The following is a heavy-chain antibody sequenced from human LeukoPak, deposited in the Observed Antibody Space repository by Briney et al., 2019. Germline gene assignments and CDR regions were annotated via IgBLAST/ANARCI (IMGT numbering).Heavy chain of an antibody. V-gene: IGHV1-18*01. CDR3: ARQGRYFDWLLDYWFDP. J-gene: IGHJ5*02. CDR1: GGTFSSYA. D-gene: IGHD3-9*01. CDR2: ISAYNGNT. Sequence: ASVKVSCKVSGGTFSSYAVSWVRQAPGQGLEWMGWISAYNGNTNYAQKLQGRVTMTTDTSTSTAYMELRSLRSDDTAVYYCARQGRYFDWLLDYWFDPWGQGTLVTVSS.